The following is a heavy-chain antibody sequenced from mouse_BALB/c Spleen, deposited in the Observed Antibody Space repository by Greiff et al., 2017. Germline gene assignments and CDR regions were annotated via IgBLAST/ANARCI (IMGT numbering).Heavy chain of an antibody. D-gene: IGHD1-1*01. CDR3: SRGGYYGSAGAY. CDR1: GYTFTSYW. J-gene: IGHJ3*01. CDR2: IDPSDSYT. Sequence: VQLHQPGAELVKPGASVKLSCKASGYTFTSYWMHWVKQRPGQGLEWIGEIDPSDSYTNYNQKFKGKATLTVDKSSSTAYMQLSSLTSEDSAVYYGSRGGYYGSAGAYWGQGTLVTVSA. V-gene: IGHV1-69*02.